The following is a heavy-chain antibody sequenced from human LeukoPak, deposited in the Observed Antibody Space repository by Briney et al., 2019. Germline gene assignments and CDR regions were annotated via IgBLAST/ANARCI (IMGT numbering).Heavy chain of an antibody. CDR2: IYHSGST. Sequence: SETLSLTCAVYGGSFSGYYWRWIRQPPGKGLEWIGYIYHSGSTYYNPSLKSRVTISVDRSKNQFSLKLSSVTAADTAVYYCARARKRSGYSSGWYEDSTTWFDYWGQGTLVTVSS. J-gene: IGHJ4*02. V-gene: IGHV4-34*01. CDR3: ARARKRSGYSSGWYEDSTTWFDY. D-gene: IGHD6-19*01. CDR1: GGSFSGYY.